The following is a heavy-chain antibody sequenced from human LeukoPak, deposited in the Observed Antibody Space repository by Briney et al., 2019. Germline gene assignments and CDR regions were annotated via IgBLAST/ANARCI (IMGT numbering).Heavy chain of an antibody. CDR3: AGRYYDTTGYAFVI. V-gene: IGHV3-21*01. D-gene: IGHD3-22*01. Sequence: GGSLRLSCVASGFTFNTYTMNWVRQAPGKGLEWISCVGRDGSIHYADSVKGRITISRDNAKNSLFLQVNSLRAEDTAIYYCAGRYYDTTGYAFVIWGQGTMVTVSS. J-gene: IGHJ3*02. CDR1: GFTFNTYT. CDR2: VGRDGSI.